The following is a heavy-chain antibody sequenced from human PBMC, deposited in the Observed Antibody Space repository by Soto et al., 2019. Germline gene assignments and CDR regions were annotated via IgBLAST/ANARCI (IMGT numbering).Heavy chain of an antibody. CDR2: ISGSGGST. V-gene: IGHV3-23*01. J-gene: IGHJ4*02. CDR3: AKIKGTVWGSNDEEYYFDY. CDR1: GFAFSSYA. D-gene: IGHD3-16*01. Sequence: EVQLLESGGGLVQPGGSLRLSCAASGFAFSSYAMSWVRQAPGKGLEWVSAISGSGGSTYYADSVKGRFTISRDNSKNTLYLQMNSLRAEDTAVYYCAKIKGTVWGSNDEEYYFDYWGQGTLVTVSS.